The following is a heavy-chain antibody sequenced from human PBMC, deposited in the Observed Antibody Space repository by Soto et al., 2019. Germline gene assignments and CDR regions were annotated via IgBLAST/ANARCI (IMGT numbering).Heavy chain of an antibody. D-gene: IGHD3-22*01. J-gene: IGHJ4*02. CDR1: GGSISSTTHY. V-gene: IGHV4-39*01. CDR2: VYYNGNM. Sequence: SETLSLTCTVSGGSISSTTHYWGWIRQPPGKGLEWIGSVYYNGNMYYNPSLKSRVTMSVDTSKNQFSLDLRSVTAADTAVYYCARRKGYDSTGYYFDYWGQGRLGTAPQ. CDR3: ARRKGYDSTGYYFDY.